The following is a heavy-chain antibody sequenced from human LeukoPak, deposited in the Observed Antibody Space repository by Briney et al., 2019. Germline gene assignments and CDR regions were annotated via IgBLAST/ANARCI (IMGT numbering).Heavy chain of an antibody. CDR2: INHSGST. J-gene: IGHJ3*01. D-gene: IGHD3-10*01. V-gene: IGHV4-34*01. Sequence: SETLSLTCAVYGGSFSDYYWTWIRQPPGKGLEWIGEINHSGSTNYNPSLKSRVTISVDTSKKQFFLRLSSVTAADTAVYYCARDQGVHPPQPVFDV. CDR3: ARDQGVHPPQPVFDV. CDR1: GGSFSDYY.